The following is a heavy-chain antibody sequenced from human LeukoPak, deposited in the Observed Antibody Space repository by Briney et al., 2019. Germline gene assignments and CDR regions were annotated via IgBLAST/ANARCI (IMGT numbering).Heavy chain of an antibody. CDR3: AKESEEEALLGEASFDH. D-gene: IGHD2-21*01. V-gene: IGHV3-23*01. CDR2: INNSGGST. Sequence: PGGSLRLSCAASGFTFSSYAVSWVRQAPGKGLEWVSGINNSGGSTYYADSVKGRFTISRDNSKNTLYLQMNSLRAEDTAVYYWAKESEEEALLGEASFDHWGRGTLVTVSS. CDR1: GFTFSSYA. J-gene: IGHJ2*01.